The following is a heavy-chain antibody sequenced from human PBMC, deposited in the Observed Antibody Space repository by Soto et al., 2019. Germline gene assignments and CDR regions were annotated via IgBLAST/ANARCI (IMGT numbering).Heavy chain of an antibody. J-gene: IGHJ2*01. CDR3: AREAFSGGVWSFDL. Sequence: QVHLQESGPGLVKPSETLSITCSVSGGSIGNYYWSWIRQPAGKRLEWIGRIYSTGSTNYNPSLKSRVTMSLDTSQKQISLQLTSVTAADTAVYYCAREAFSGGVWSFDLWGRGTLVTVSS. V-gene: IGHV4-4*07. CDR2: IYSTGST. D-gene: IGHD2-15*01. CDR1: GGSIGNYY.